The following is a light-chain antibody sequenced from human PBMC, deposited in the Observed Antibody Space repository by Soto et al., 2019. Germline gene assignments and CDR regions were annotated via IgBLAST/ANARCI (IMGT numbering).Light chain of an antibody. CDR2: STN. CDR1: SGSVSTSYY. CDR3: VLYMGSGIWV. V-gene: IGLV8-61*01. Sequence: QTVVTQEPSFSVSPGRTVTLTCGLSSGSVSTSYYPSWYQQTPGQAPRTLIYSTNTRSSGVPDRFSGSILGNKAALTITGAQADDESDYHCVLYMGSGIWVFGGGTKLTFL. J-gene: IGLJ3*02.